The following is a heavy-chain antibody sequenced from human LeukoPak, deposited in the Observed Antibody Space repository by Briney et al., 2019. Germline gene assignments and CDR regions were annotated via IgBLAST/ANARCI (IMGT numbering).Heavy chain of an antibody. J-gene: IGHJ6*02. CDR1: GGSISSYY. CDR2: IYYSGST. CDR3: ARFPALAEFYYYGMDV. V-gene: IGHV4-59*01. Sequence: PSETLSLTCTVSGGSISSYYWSWIRQPPGKGLEWIGYIYYSGSTNYNPSLKSRVTISVDTSKNQSSLKLSSVTAADTAVYYCARFPALAEFYYYGMDVWGQGTTVTVSS. D-gene: IGHD1-14*01.